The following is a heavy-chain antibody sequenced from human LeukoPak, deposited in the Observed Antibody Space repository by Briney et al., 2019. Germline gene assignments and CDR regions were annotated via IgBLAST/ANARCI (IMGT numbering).Heavy chain of an antibody. V-gene: IGHV3-23*01. CDR3: ARKAQYNGHYPLDY. CDR2: TSDRGDYT. Sequence: GGSLRLSCAGSGFTFSSYAMSWARQAPGKGLEWVSGTSDRGDYTYYADSVKGRFTISRDSSKNTLFLQMNSLRAEDTALYFCARKAQYNGHYPLDYWGQGTLVTVSS. D-gene: IGHD1-7*01. J-gene: IGHJ4*02. CDR1: GFTFSSYA.